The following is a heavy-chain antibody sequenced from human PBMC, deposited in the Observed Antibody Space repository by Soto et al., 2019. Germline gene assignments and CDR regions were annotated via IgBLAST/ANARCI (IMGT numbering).Heavy chain of an antibody. Sequence: EVQLVESGGDLVQPGGSLRLSCAASGFTFSSYWMYWVRQTPGKGLVWASRINSDGSSTTYADSVKGRFTISRDNAENTLYLQMNSLRAEDTAVYYCASLSIVGGKTYYFDYWGQGTLVTVSS. D-gene: IGHD1-26*01. CDR1: GFTFSSYW. CDR2: INSDGSST. CDR3: ASLSIVGGKTYYFDY. V-gene: IGHV3-74*01. J-gene: IGHJ4*02.